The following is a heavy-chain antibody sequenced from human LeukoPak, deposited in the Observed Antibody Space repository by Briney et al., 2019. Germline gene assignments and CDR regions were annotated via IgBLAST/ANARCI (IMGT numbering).Heavy chain of an antibody. J-gene: IGHJ4*01. V-gene: IGHV3-66*01. CDR3: ATDVRSSPLGF. CDR1: GFTVTNDY. Sequence: GGSXRLXCAVSGFTVTNDYMNWVRQAPGKGLEWVSIIYSGGSTYYADSVKGRFTISRDSSNNTLFLQMSNLRADDSGLYYCATDVRSSPLGFWGHGTLVTVSS. CDR2: IYSGGST. D-gene: IGHD6-13*01.